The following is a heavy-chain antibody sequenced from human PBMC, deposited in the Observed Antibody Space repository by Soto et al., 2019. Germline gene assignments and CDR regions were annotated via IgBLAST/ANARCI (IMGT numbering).Heavy chain of an antibody. D-gene: IGHD3-10*01. CDR2: IYWDDDK. CDR1: GFSLSTTGVG. V-gene: IGHV2-5*02. CDR3: AQRLRDYGLGRERANYFDP. J-gene: IGHJ5*02. Sequence: QITLKESGPTLVRPTQTLTLTCTFSGFSLSTTGVGVGWIRQPPGKALEWLALIYWDDDKRYSPSLKSRLTITKYTSKNEVILTITNMDPVDTATYYFAQRLRDYGLGRERANYFDPRGQGTLVTVSS.